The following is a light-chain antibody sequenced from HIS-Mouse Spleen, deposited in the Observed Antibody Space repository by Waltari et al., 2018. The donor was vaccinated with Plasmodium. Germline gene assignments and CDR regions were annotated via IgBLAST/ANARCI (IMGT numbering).Light chain of an antibody. CDR1: SSDVGSYNL. CDR2: EGS. Sequence: QSALTQPASVSGSPGQSITISCTGTSSDVGSYNLVSWYQQHPVKAPKLMIYEGSKRPSVVSKRFSGSKSGNTASLTISWLQAEDEAYYYCCSYAGSSTWVFGGGTKLTVL. CDR3: CSYAGSSTWV. V-gene: IGLV2-23*01. J-gene: IGLJ3*02.